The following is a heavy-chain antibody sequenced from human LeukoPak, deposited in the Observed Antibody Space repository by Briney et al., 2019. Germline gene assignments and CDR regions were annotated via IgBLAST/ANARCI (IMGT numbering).Heavy chain of an antibody. CDR3: AKRRGLELLYYYYMDV. V-gene: IGHV4-59*12. J-gene: IGHJ6*03. D-gene: IGHD1-7*01. Sequence: SETLSLTCTVSGGSISSYYWSWIRQPPGKGLEWIGNIFYSGSTYYSPSLKSRVTISLDTSRNQFSLKLTSVTAADTAVYYCAKRRGLELLYYYYMDVWGKGTTVTVSS. CDR2: IFYSGST. CDR1: GGSISSYY.